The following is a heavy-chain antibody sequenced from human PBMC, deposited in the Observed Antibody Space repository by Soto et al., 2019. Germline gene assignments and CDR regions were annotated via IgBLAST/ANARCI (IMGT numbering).Heavy chain of an antibody. CDR3: AKERDCSGGSCYLYYYYYYGMDV. Sequence: EVQLLESGGGLVQPGGSLRLSCAASGFTFSSYAMSWVRQAPGKGLEWVSAISGSGGSTYYADSVKGRFTISRDNSKNTLDLQMNSLRAEDTAVYYCAKERDCSGGSCYLYYYYYYGMDVWGQGTTVTVSS. J-gene: IGHJ6*02. V-gene: IGHV3-23*01. CDR2: ISGSGGST. CDR1: GFTFSSYA. D-gene: IGHD2-15*01.